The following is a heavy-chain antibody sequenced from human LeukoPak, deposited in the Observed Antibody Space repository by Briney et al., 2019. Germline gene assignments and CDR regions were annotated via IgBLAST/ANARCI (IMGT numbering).Heavy chain of an antibody. Sequence: GSSVRVSCKASGGTFSSYTISWVRQAPGQGFEWMGRIIPILGIANYAQKFQGRVTITADKSTSTAYMELSSLRSEDTAVYYCARALAAPNNWFDPWGQGTLVTVSS. CDR1: GGTFSSYT. CDR3: ARALAAPNNWFDP. CDR2: IIPILGIA. J-gene: IGHJ5*02. V-gene: IGHV1-69*02. D-gene: IGHD6-6*01.